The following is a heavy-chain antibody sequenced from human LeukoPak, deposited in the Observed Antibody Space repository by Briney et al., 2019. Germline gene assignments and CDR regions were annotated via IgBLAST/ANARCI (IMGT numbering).Heavy chain of an antibody. CDR2: IIPIFGTA. Sequence: SVKVSCKASGGTFTSYAISWVRQAPGQGLEWMGRIIPIFGTANYAQKFQGRVTITTDEATSTAYMELRSLRSEDTAVYYCAIQTGVGRSYYYYYMDVWGKGTTVTVSS. CDR1: GGTFTSYA. D-gene: IGHD1-26*01. J-gene: IGHJ6*03. V-gene: IGHV1-69*05. CDR3: AIQTGVGRSYYYYYMDV.